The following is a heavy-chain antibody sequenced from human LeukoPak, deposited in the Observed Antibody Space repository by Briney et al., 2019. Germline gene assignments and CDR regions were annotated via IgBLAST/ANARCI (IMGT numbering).Heavy chain of an antibody. D-gene: IGHD3-10*01. CDR1: GGSISINNYY. J-gene: IGHJ3*02. Sequence: SETLSLTCTVSGGSISINNYYWAWIRQPPGKGLEWIGSMYYSGSTYYNPSLKSRVTISVDTSKNQFSLKLSSVTAADTAVYYCAREGVSMVRERRAFDIWGQGTMVTVSS. CDR3: AREGVSMVRERRAFDI. V-gene: IGHV4-39*07. CDR2: MYYSGST.